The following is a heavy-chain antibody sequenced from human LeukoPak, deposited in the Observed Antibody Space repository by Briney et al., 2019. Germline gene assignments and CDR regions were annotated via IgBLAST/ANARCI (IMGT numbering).Heavy chain of an antibody. V-gene: IGHV4-59*01. CDR1: GGSISSYY. D-gene: IGHD4-23*01. Sequence: PSETLSLTCAVYGGSISSYYWSWIRQPPGKGLEWIGYIYYSGSTNYNPSLKSRVTISVDTSKNQFSLKLSSVTAADTAVYYCARAQGPYGGNSYFDYWGQGTLVTVSS. CDR3: ARAQGPYGGNSYFDY. CDR2: IYYSGST. J-gene: IGHJ4*02.